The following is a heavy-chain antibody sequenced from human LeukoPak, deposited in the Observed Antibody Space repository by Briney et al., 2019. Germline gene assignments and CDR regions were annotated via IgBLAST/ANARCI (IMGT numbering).Heavy chain of an antibody. CDR3: ASRYCTGVNCFAASYICMDV. D-gene: IGHD2-8*02. V-gene: IGHV3-7*01. J-gene: IGHJ6*03. CDR2: IKQDGSEK. CDR1: GLTFSGYW. Sequence: GRSLRLSCAASGLTFSGYWMTWVRQAPGKGLEWVANIKQDGSEKYYVDSVKGRFTISRDNADNSLYLQMTSLRVEDTAVYFCASRYCTGVNCFAASYICMDVWGKGTTVTVSS.